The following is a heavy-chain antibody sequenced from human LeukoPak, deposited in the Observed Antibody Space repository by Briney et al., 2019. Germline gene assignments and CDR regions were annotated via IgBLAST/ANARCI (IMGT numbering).Heavy chain of an antibody. CDR2: ISGSGGST. Sequence: GGSLRLSCAASGFTFSSYAMSWVRQAPGKGLEWVSAISGSGGSTYYADSVKGRFTISRDNAKNSLYLQMNSLRAEDTAVYYCARDGWSGEFDYWGQGTLVTVSS. CDR3: ARDGWSGEFDY. V-gene: IGHV3-23*01. J-gene: IGHJ4*02. D-gene: IGHD3-3*01. CDR1: GFTFSSYA.